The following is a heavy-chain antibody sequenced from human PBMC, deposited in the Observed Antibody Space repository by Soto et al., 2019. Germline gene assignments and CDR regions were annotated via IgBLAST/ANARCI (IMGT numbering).Heavy chain of an antibody. V-gene: IGHV3-23*01. CDR2: ISGSGGST. J-gene: IGHJ6*02. Sequence: PGGSLRLSCAASGFTFSSYAMSWVRQAPGKGLEWVSGISGSGGSTYYADSVKGRFTISRDNSKNTLYLQMNSLRAEDTAVYYCAKDSILGGYYYYGMDVWGQGTTVTVSS. CDR1: GFTFSSYA. D-gene: IGHD1-26*01. CDR3: AKDSILGGYYYYGMDV.